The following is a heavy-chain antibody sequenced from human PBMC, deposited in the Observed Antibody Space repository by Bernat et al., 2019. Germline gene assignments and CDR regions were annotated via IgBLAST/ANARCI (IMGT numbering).Heavy chain of an antibody. CDR1: GGSFSGYY. CDR3: ARGLRGVAGMRRGNWFDP. CDR2: INHSGST. D-gene: IGHD6-19*01. Sequence: QVQLQQLGAGLLKPSETLSLTCAVYGGSFSGYYWSWIRQPPGKGLEWIGEINHSGSTNYNPSLKSRVTISVDTSKNQFSLKLSSVTAADTAVYYCARGLRGVAGMRRGNWFDPWGQGTLVTVSS. J-gene: IGHJ5*02. V-gene: IGHV4-34*01.